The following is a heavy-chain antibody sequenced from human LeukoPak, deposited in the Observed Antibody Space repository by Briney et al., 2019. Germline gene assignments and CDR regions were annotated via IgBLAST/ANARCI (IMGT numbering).Heavy chain of an antibody. Sequence: PSETLSLTCTVSGGSISSYYWSWIRQPAGKGLEWIGRIYTSGSTNYNPSLKSRVTMSVDTSKNQFSLKLSSVTAADTAIYYCARETVLWFGELPSGGFDPWGQGTLVTVSS. J-gene: IGHJ5*02. V-gene: IGHV4-4*07. D-gene: IGHD3-10*01. CDR1: GGSISSYY. CDR2: IYTSGST. CDR3: ARETVLWFGELPSGGFDP.